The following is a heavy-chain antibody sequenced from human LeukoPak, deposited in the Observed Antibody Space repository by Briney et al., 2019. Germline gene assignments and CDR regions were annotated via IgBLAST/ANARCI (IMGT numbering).Heavy chain of an antibody. Sequence: SQTLSLTCTVSGGSISSRSYCWSWIRQPAGKGLEWIGRIYTNGGTSYNPSLKSRVTISVDTAKNQFSLKLSSVTAADTAVYYCARGVGGGYARSDVYDFWGQGTVVTVSS. CDR1: GGSISSRSYC. CDR2: IYTNGGT. CDR3: ARGVGGGYARSDVYDF. D-gene: IGHD5-12*01. J-gene: IGHJ4*02. V-gene: IGHV4-61*02.